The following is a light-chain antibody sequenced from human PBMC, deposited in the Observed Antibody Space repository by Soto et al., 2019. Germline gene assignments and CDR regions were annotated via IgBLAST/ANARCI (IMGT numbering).Light chain of an antibody. V-gene: IGLV4-69*01. Sequence: QPVLTQSPSVSASLGASVKLTCTLSGGHSTYAIAWHQQQPEKGPRFLMKINSDGSHSKGDGFFDRFSGSSSGAERHLTISSLQSEDEADYYCQSLGTGIQVFGGGTKLTVL. CDR3: QSLGTGIQV. CDR1: GGHSTYA. CDR2: INSDGSH. J-gene: IGLJ3*02.